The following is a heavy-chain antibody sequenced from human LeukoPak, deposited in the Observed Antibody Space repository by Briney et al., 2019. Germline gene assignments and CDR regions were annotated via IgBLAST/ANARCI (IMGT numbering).Heavy chain of an antibody. CDR2: ISGSGGST. CDR3: AKDHYYDSSAFDY. D-gene: IGHD3-22*01. CDR1: GFTFSSYA. V-gene: IGHV3-23*01. J-gene: IGHJ4*02. Sequence: PGGSLRLSCAASGFTFSSYAMSWVRQAPGKGLEWVSAISGSGGSTYYADSVKGRFTISRDNSKNTLYLQVNSLRAEDTAVYYCAKDHYYDSSAFDYWGQGTLVTVSS.